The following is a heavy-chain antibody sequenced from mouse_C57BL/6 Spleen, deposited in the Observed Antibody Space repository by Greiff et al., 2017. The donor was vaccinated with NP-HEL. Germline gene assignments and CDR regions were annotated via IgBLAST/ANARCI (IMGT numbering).Heavy chain of an antibody. CDR1: GYAFSSSW. J-gene: IGHJ1*03. D-gene: IGHD1-1*01. CDR2: IYPGDGDT. V-gene: IGHV1-82*01. Sequence: VKLVESGPELVKPGASVKISCKASGYAFSSSWMNWVKQRPGKGLEWIGRIYPGDGDTNYNGKFKGKATLTADKSSSTAYMQLSSLTSEDSAVYFCARSGSSHWYFDVWGTGTTVTVSS. CDR3: ARSGSSHWYFDV.